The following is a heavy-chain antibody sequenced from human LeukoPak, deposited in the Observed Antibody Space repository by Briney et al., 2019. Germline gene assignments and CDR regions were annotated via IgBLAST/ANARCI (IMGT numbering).Heavy chain of an antibody. CDR3: ATTTIRLGY. CDR2: IYYSGST. J-gene: IGHJ4*02. Sequence: SETLSLTCTVSGGSISSYYWSWIRQPPGKGLEWIGYIYYSGSTKYNPSLKSRVTISVDTSKNHFSLKLSSVTAADTAVYYCATTTIRLGYWGQGTLVTVSS. V-gene: IGHV4-59*01. CDR1: GGSISSYY. D-gene: IGHD1-26*01.